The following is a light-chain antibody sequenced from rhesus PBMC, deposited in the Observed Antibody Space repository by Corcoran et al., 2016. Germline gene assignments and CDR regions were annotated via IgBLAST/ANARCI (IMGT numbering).Light chain of an antibody. Sequence: EIVMTQSPATLSLSPGERATLSCRASLSVSSNVAWYQQKPEQAPRLLIYGASSRATGIPDRVSGSGSGTDFALTISSLEPEDFAVYYCQQYSYWWTFGQGTKVEIK. CDR3: QQYSYWWT. J-gene: IGKJ1*01. V-gene: IGKV3S9*01. CDR1: LSVSSN. CDR2: GAS.